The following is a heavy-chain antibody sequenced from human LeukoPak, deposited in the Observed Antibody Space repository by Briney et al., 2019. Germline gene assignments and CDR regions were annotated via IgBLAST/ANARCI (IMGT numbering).Heavy chain of an antibody. V-gene: IGHV3-13*01. J-gene: IGHJ4*02. CDR2: IGTAGDT. CDR1: GFTFSNYE. CDR3: VREISNYGTTGFDY. D-gene: IGHD3-10*01. Sequence: GGSLRLSCVASGFTFSNYEMHWVRQVKGKGQEWVSAIGTAGDTYYGGSMKGRFTISRENAKNSLYLQMDSLRDGDTAVYYCVREISNYGTTGFDYWGQGTLVTVSS.